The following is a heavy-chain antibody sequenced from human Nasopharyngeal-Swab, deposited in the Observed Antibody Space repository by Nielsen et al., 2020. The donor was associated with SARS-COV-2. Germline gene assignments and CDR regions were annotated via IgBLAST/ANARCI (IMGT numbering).Heavy chain of an antibody. Sequence: LSLTCAASGFTFSDYYMSWLRQAPGKGLEYISYISGSGGTIYYGDSMKGRFTISRDNAKNSLYLQMNSLRAEDPAVYYCARDRANWDFDYWGQGTLVTVSS. D-gene: IGHD7-27*01. CDR3: ARDRANWDFDY. V-gene: IGHV3-11*04. CDR2: ISGSGGTI. J-gene: IGHJ4*02. CDR1: GFTFSDYY.